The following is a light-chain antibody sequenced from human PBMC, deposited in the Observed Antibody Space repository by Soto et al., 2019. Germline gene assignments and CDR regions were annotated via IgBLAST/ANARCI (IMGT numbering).Light chain of an antibody. CDR1: QGIRND. Sequence: DIQMTQSPSSLSASVGDRVTITCRASQGIRNDLGWYQQKPGKAPKRLIYAASSLQSGVPSRFSGSGSGTDSTITISSLQPEDFETYYCQQSYSTITFGQGTRLEIK. V-gene: IGKV1-17*01. CDR2: AAS. CDR3: QQSYSTIT. J-gene: IGKJ5*01.